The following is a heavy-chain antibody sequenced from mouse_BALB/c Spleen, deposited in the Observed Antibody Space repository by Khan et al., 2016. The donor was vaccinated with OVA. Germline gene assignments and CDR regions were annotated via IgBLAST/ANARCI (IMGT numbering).Heavy chain of an antibody. Sequence: QVQLQQSGAELAKPGASVKMSCKASGYTFTSYWMHWVKQRPGQGLEWIGYINPSTGYTEYNQRFKDKATLTADKSSSTAYMQLSSLTSEESAVYYCANHGSSSAWLTYWGHGTLVTGSA. CDR1: GYTFTSYW. V-gene: IGHV1-7*01. J-gene: IGHJ3*01. D-gene: IGHD1-1*01. CDR2: INPSTGYT. CDR3: ANHGSSSAWLTY.